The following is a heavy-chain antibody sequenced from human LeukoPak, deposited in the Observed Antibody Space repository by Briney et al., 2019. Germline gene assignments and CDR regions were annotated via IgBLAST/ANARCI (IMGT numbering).Heavy chain of an antibody. CDR2: ISDARDTT. D-gene: IGHD3-10*01. CDR1: DFTFSSCA. V-gene: IGHV3-23*01. J-gene: IGHJ4*02. CDR3: AKGNSGSYYKVIDY. Sequence: PGGSLRLSCAASDFTFSSCAMGWVRQAPGKGVEWVSGISDARDTTYYAHHLNGRFTISRHNFKTTLYLQMDSLRADHTALYYCAKGNSGSYYKVIDYWGQGTLVTVSS.